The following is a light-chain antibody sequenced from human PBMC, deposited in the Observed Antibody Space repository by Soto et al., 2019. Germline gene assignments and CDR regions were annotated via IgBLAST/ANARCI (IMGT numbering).Light chain of an antibody. CDR3: QQYNSLLT. CDR1: QSVSYH. J-gene: IGKJ4*01. Sequence: ILMTQTPATLSVSPGERVTLSCRASQSVSYHVAWYQQKPGQTPRLVMYDASSRAPGIPARFSGSRSGTEFSLTISSLQSEDFGVYYCQQYNSLLTFGGGTTLDIK. V-gene: IGKV3-15*01. CDR2: DAS.